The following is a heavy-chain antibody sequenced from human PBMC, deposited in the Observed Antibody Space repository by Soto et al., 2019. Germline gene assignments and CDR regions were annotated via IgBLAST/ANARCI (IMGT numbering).Heavy chain of an antibody. V-gene: IGHV3-21*01. CDR1: GFTFSSYT. Sequence: EVQLVESGGGLVKPGGSLRLSCAASGFTFSSYTMNWVRQAPGKGLEWVSSISRSSSYIYFADSVKGRFTISRDNAKNSLYLQMNRLRADDTAVYYCGAATGAYWGQGTLVTVSS. D-gene: IGHD2-15*01. J-gene: IGHJ4*02. CDR2: ISRSSSYI. CDR3: GAATGAY.